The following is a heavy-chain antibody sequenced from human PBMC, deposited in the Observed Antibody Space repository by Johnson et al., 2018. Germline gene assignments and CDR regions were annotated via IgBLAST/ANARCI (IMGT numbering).Heavy chain of an antibody. CDR3: AIVGHYGDNGFDI. V-gene: IGHV3-66*02. CDR1: GFTFRTKY. Sequence: VRLQESGGGLVQPGGSLRLPCATSGFTFRTKYMSWVRQAPGKGLEWISVLYSDDATYYADSVRGRFTISRDNSKDTLLLQMNSLRTEDTAVYYCAIVGHYGDNGFDIWGQGTMVTVSS. D-gene: IGHD4-17*01. J-gene: IGHJ3*02. CDR2: LYSDDAT.